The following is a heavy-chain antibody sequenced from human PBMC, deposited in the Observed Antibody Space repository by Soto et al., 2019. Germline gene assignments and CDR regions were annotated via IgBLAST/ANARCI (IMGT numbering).Heavy chain of an antibody. CDR3: TRDPLYCSSTSCQDYYYGMDV. CDR2: IRSKAYGGTT. J-gene: IGHJ6*02. V-gene: IGHV3-49*04. CDR1: GFTFGDYA. D-gene: IGHD2-2*01. Sequence: GGSLRLSCTASGFTFGDYAMSWVRQAPGKGLEWVGFIRSKAYGGTTEYAASVKGRFTISRDDSKSIAYLQMNSLKTEDTAVYYCTRDPLYCSSTSCQDYYYGMDVWGQGTTVTVSS.